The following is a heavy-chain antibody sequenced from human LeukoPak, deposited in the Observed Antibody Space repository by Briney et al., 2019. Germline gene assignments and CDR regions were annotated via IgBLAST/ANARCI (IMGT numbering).Heavy chain of an antibody. CDR2: ISGSGSST. Sequence: GGSLRLSCAASGFTFSNYAMSWVRQAPGKGLEWVSTISGSGSSTYSADSVKGRFTISRDNSKNTLYLQMNSLRPEDTAVYYCAKRGAEVGQTVAPGDYWGQGTLVTVSS. CDR3: AKRGAEVGQTVAPGDY. V-gene: IGHV3-23*01. CDR1: GFTFSNYA. D-gene: IGHD1-26*01. J-gene: IGHJ4*02.